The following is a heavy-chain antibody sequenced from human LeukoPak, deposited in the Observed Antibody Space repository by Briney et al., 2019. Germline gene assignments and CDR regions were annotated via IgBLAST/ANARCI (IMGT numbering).Heavy chain of an antibody. D-gene: IGHD6-6*01. V-gene: IGHV4-39*01. CDR1: SGSISSSTYY. J-gene: IGHJ6*03. CDR2: VYYSGST. Sequence: SETLSLTCSVSSGSISSSTYYWGWIRQPPGKGLEWIGSVYYSGSTYYNPSLESRVTMSVDTSRNQFSLKLRSVTAADTAVYYCAGLHSSSSRNRYSYYYYYMDVWGKGTTVTVSS. CDR3: AGLHSSSSRNRYSYYYYYMDV.